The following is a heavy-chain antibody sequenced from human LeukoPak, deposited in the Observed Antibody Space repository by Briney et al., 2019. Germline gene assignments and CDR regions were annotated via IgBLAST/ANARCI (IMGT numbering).Heavy chain of an antibody. J-gene: IGHJ4*02. CDR2: ISWNRGNI. CDR1: GFTFDDHA. D-gene: IGHD6-19*01. Sequence: PGRSLRLSCATSGFTFDDHAMHWVRQAPGKGLEWVSGISWNRGNIGYADSVKGRFTISRDTPKNTLYLQMNSLRVEDTAVYYCASWPVGWYGEDSWGQGTLVTVSS. CDR3: ASWPVGWYGEDS. V-gene: IGHV3-9*01.